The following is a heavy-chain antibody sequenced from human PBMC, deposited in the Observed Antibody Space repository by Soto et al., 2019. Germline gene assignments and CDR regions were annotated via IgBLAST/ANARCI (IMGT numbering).Heavy chain of an antibody. CDR3: ARALPVAKGGFDP. CDR2: IYTAGGT. J-gene: IGHJ5*02. Sequence: PGGSLRLSCAASGFTVSNTYMTWVRQPPGKGLECVSVIYTAGGTNYADSVKGRFIISRDNSKNTLYLQMNSLRAEGTAVYYCARALPVAKGGFDPWGQGTLVTVSS. CDR1: GFTVSNTY. V-gene: IGHV3-53*01. D-gene: IGHD2-2*01.